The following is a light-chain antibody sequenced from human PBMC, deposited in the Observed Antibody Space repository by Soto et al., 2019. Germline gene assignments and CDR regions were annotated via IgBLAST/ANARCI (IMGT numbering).Light chain of an antibody. Sequence: EIVLAQSPGTLSLSQGERATLSCRASQSVSSSYLAWYQQKPGQAPRLLIYGASSRATGIPDRFSGSGSGTDFTLTISRLEPEDFAVYYCQQYGSSPPSTFGQGTKVDIK. CDR2: GAS. J-gene: IGKJ1*01. CDR1: QSVSSSY. V-gene: IGKV3-20*01. CDR3: QQYGSSPPST.